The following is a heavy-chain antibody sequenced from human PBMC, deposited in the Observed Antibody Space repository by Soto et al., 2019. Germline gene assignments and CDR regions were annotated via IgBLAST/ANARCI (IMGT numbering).Heavy chain of an antibody. V-gene: IGHV3-33*01. CDR3: ARDVNLYYYYGMDV. J-gene: IGHJ6*02. Sequence: PGGSLRLSCAASGFTFISYGMHWVLQAPGKGLEWVAVIWYDGSNKYYADSVKGRFTISRDNSKNTLYLQMNSLRAEDTAVYYCARDVNLYYYYGMDVRGQVTTVTVAS. CDR1: GFTFISYG. CDR2: IWYDGSNK.